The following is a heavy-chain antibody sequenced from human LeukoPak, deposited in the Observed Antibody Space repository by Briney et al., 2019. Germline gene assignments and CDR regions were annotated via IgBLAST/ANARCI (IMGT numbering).Heavy chain of an antibody. CDR3: ARELKISNRECYGGCPADS. CDR1: GFTFSTYT. V-gene: IGHV3-21*01. J-gene: IGHJ4*02. Sequence: PGGSLRLSCAASGFTFSTYTMHWVRQAPEKGLEWVSAISSSGTYIFYADSLKGRFTISRDNARNSLYLQMTGLTTDDTALYYCARELKISNRECYGGCPADSWGQGTLITVSS. CDR2: ISSSGTYI. D-gene: IGHD2-15*01.